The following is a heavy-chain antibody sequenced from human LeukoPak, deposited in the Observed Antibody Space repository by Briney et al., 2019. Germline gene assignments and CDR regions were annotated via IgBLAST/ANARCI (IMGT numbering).Heavy chain of an antibody. D-gene: IGHD6-13*01. CDR3: AREGQPLSRNSWFDP. J-gene: IGHJ5*02. CDR2: VSYDGSNK. V-gene: IGHV3-30*04. Sequence: GGSLRLSCAASGFTFNIYAMHWVRQAPGKGLEWVAVVSYDGSNKYYADSVKGRFTISRDNSKTTLYLQMNSLRAEDAAIYYCAREGQPLSRNSWFDPWGQGALVTVSS. CDR1: GFTFNIYA.